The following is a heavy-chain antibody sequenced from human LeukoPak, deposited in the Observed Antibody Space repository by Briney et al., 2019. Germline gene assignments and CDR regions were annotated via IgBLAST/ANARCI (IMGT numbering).Heavy chain of an antibody. J-gene: IGHJ2*01. CDR2: IYYSGST. Sequence: SETLSLTCTVSDGSISSYYWSWIRQPPGKGLEWIGYIYYSGSTNYNPSLKSRVTISVDTSKNQFSLKLSSVTAADTAVYYCARHSGGRDSSGEYWYFDLWGRGTPVTVSS. D-gene: IGHD3-22*01. V-gene: IGHV4-59*08. CDR3: ARHSGGRDSSGEYWYFDL. CDR1: DGSISSYY.